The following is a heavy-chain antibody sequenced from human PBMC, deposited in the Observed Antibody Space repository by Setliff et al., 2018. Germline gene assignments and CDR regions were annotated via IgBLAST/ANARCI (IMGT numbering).Heavy chain of an antibody. V-gene: IGHV1-69*10. D-gene: IGHD4-17*01. Sequence: ASVKVSCKASGYNFKTYAISWVRQAPGQGLEWMGAIIPVLGMTDYAQKFQGRLTITADQSTTTVYMELSSLRFDDTALYYCARGPSPTVTPSRLIYFYHMDVWGTGTTVTVSS. J-gene: IGHJ6*03. CDR3: ARGPSPTVTPSRLIYFYHMDV. CDR1: GYNFKTYA. CDR2: IIPVLGMT.